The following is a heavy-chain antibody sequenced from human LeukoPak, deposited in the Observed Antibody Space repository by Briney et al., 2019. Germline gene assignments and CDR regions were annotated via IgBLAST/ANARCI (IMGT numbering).Heavy chain of an antibody. D-gene: IGHD3-22*01. CDR2: IYYSGST. CDR1: GGSISSGDYY. J-gene: IGHJ4*02. Sequence: SETLSLTCTVSGGSISSGDYYWSWIRQPPGKGLEWIGYIYYSGSTYYNPSLKSRVTISVDTSKNQFSPKLSSVTAADTAVYYCARTYYYDSSGSDYWGQGTLVTVSS. CDR3: ARTYYYDSSGSDY. V-gene: IGHV4-30-4*01.